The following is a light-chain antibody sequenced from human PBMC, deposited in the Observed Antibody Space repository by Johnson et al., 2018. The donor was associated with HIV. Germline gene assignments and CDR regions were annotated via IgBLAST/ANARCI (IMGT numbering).Light chain of an antibody. CDR1: SSNIGNNY. CDR3: GTWDSSLGGYV. Sequence: QSVLTQPPSVSAAPGQKVTISCSGSSSNIGNNYVSWYQQLPGTATKLLIYENNKRPSGIPDRFSGSKSGTSATLGITGLQTGDGADYYCGTWDSSLGGYVFGAGTKITVL. CDR2: ENN. V-gene: IGLV1-51*02. J-gene: IGLJ1*01.